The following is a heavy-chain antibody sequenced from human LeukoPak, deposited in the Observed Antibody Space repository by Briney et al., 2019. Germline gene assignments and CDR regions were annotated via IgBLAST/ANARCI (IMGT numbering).Heavy chain of an antibody. CDR1: GYTFTSYG. D-gene: IGHD4-17*01. V-gene: IGHV1-24*01. CDR2: FDPADGEP. Sequence: ASVKVSCKASGYTFTSYGLSWVRQAPGQGLEWMGGFDPADGEPIYAQKFQGRVTMSEDTSTDTAYMDLSSLRSEDTAVYYCATEVVGYGDVHYFDSWGQGTLVTVSS. CDR3: ATEVVGYGDVHYFDS. J-gene: IGHJ4*02.